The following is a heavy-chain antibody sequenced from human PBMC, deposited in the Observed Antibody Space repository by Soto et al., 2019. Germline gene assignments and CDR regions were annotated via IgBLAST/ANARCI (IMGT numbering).Heavy chain of an antibody. CDR1: GFTFNNSA. Sequence: EVQLLESGGGLLQPGGSLRLSCSASGFTFNNSAMAWVRQAPGEGLAWVSGISGSGATPYYADSVKGRFTISRDNSKNTLFLQMNSLSAEDTAVDFCAKAGYWTGVSCDFYDFDSWGQGTLGTVSS. CDR2: ISGSGATP. CDR3: AKAGYWTGVSCDFYDFDS. J-gene: IGHJ4*02. V-gene: IGHV3-23*01. D-gene: IGHD2-15*01.